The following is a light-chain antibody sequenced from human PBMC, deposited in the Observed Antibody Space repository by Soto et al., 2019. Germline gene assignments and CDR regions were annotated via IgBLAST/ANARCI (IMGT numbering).Light chain of an antibody. Sequence: DIQMTQTPSTLSASVGDRVTITCRASQSISSWLAWYQQKPGKAPKLLIYDASSLESGVPSRFSGSGSGKEFTLTISSLQPDDFATYYCQQYNSYSPRFGGGTKVEIK. J-gene: IGKJ4*02. CDR3: QQYNSYSPR. CDR1: QSISSW. CDR2: DAS. V-gene: IGKV1-5*01.